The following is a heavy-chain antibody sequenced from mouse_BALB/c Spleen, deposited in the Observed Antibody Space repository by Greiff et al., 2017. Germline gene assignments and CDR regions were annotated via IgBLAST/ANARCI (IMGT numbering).Heavy chain of an antibody. CDR2: INPNNGGT. CDR1: GYTFTDYN. CDR3: ARSMITTAWFAY. D-gene: IGHD2-4*01. Sequence: VQLKESGPELVKPGASVKIPCKASGYTFTDYNMDWVKQSHGKSLEWIGDINPNNGGTIYNQKFKGKATLTVDKSSSTAYMELRSLTSEDTAVYYCARSMITTAWFAYWGQGTLVTVSA. J-gene: IGHJ3*01. V-gene: IGHV1-18*01.